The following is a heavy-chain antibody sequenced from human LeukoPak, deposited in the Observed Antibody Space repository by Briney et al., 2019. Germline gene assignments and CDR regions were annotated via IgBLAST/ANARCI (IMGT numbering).Heavy chain of an antibody. CDR1: GGSISSGSYY. J-gene: IGHJ5*02. Sequence: SQTLSLTCTVSGGSISSGSYYWSWIRQPAGKGLEWIGRIYTSGSTNYNPSPKSRVTISVDTSKNQFSLKLSSVTAADTAVYYCASDYSNYGWFDPWGQGTLVTVSS. V-gene: IGHV4-61*02. D-gene: IGHD4-11*01. CDR2: IYTSGST. CDR3: ASDYSNYGWFDP.